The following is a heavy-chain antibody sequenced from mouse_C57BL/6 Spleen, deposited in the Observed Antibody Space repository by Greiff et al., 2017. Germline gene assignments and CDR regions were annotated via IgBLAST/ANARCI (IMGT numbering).Heavy chain of an antibody. V-gene: IGHV2-2*01. J-gene: IGHJ4*01. D-gene: IGHD2-4*01. CDR1: GFSLTSYG. CDR2: IWSGGST. CDR3: ASMITNPYAMDY. Sequence: VTLVESGPGLVQPSQRLSITCTVSGFSLTSYGVHWVRQSPGKGLEWLGVIWSGGSTDYNAAFISRLSTSKDNSKSQVFFKRNSLQADDTAIYYCASMITNPYAMDYWGQGPSVTVSS.